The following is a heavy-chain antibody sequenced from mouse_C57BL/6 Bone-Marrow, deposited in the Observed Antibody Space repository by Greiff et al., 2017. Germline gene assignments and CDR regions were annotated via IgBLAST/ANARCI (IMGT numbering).Heavy chain of an antibody. CDR1: GYSFTDYN. CDR2: INPNYGTT. J-gene: IGHJ4*01. V-gene: IGHV1-39*01. D-gene: IGHD3-2*02. CDR3: ARGRQLRPYYYAMDY. Sequence: VQLQQSGPELVKPGASVKISCKASGYSFTDYNMNWVKQSNGKSLEWIGVINPNYGTTSYNQKFKGKATLTVDQSSSTAYMQLNSLTSEDSAVXYCARGRQLRPYYYAMDYWGQGTSVTVSS.